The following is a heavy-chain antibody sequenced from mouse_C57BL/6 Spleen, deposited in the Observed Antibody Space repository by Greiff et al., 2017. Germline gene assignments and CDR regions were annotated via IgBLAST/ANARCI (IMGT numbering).Heavy chain of an antibody. D-gene: IGHD2-14*01. Sequence: QVQLQQSGPELVKPGASVKISCKASGYAFSSSWMNWVKQRPGKGLEWIGRIYPGDGDTNYNGKFKGKATLTADKSSSTAYMQLSILTSEDSAVYFCAGVPGVYYFDYWGQGTTLTVSS. CDR3: AGVPGVYYFDY. CDR2: IYPGDGDT. V-gene: IGHV1-82*01. J-gene: IGHJ2*01. CDR1: GYAFSSSW.